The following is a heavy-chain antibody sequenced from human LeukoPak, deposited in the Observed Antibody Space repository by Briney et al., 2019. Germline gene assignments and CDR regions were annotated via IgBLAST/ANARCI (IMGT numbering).Heavy chain of an antibody. CDR2: IRYDGSNK. J-gene: IGHJ3*02. V-gene: IGHV3-30*02. Sequence: GGSLRLSCAASGFTFSSYGMHWVRQAPGKGLEWVAFIRYDGSNKYYADSVKGRFTISRDNSKNTLYLQMNSLRAEDTAVYYCARDERWGVAFDIWGQGTMVTVSS. CDR3: ARDERWGVAFDI. CDR1: GFTFSSYG. D-gene: IGHD4-23*01.